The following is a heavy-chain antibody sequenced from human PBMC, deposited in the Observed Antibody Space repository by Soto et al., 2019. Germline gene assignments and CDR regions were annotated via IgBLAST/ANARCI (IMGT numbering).Heavy chain of an antibody. CDR2: ISGSGGST. V-gene: IGHV3-23*01. Sequence: PGGSLRLSCAASGFTFSSYAMSWVRQAPGKGLEWVSAISGSGGSTYYADSVKGRFTISRDNSKNTLYLQMNSLRAEDTAVYYCAKGGRITMIVVVITQPYYFDYWGQGTLGTVSA. CDR3: AKGGRITMIVVVITQPYYFDY. CDR1: GFTFSSYA. D-gene: IGHD3-22*01. J-gene: IGHJ4*02.